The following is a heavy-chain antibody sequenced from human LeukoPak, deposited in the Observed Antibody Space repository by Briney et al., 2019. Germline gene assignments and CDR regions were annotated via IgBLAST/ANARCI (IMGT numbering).Heavy chain of an antibody. Sequence: ASVKVSCKASGYTFTSYGISWVRQAPGQGLEWMGWISAYNGNTNYAQKLQGRVTMTTDTSTSTAYMELRSLRSDDTAVYYCARCWDYYDSSGGVGQWWFDPWGQGTLVTVSS. CDR1: GYTFTSYG. D-gene: IGHD3-22*01. J-gene: IGHJ5*02. V-gene: IGHV1-18*01. CDR2: ISAYNGNT. CDR3: ARCWDYYDSSGGVGQWWFDP.